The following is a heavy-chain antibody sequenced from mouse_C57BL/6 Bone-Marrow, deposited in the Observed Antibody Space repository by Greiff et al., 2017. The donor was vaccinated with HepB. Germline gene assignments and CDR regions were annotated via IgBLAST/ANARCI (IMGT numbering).Heavy chain of an antibody. J-gene: IGHJ3*01. CDR3: ARESAYDGYYVSFAY. CDR2: IHPNSGST. V-gene: IGHV1-64*01. CDR1: GYTFTSYW. Sequence: VQLQQPGAELVKPGASVKLSCKASGYTFTSYWMHWVKQRPGQGLEWIGMIHPNSGSTNYNEKFKSKATLTVDKSSSTAYMQLSSLTSEDSAVYYCARESAYDGYYVSFAYWGQGTLVTVSA. D-gene: IGHD2-3*01.